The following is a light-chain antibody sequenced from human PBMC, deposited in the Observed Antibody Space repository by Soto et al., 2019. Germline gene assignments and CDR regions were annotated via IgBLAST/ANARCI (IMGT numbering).Light chain of an antibody. CDR1: SSDVGAYNY. Sequence: QSALTQPASVSGSPGLSITISCTGSSSDVGAYNYVSWYHHHPGNAPKLIIYEVTERPSGISNRFSGSKSGNTASLTVSGLQAEDEGDYYCSSYTSSTFVVFGGGTKVTVL. CDR3: SSYTSSTFVV. V-gene: IGLV2-14*01. CDR2: EVT. J-gene: IGLJ2*01.